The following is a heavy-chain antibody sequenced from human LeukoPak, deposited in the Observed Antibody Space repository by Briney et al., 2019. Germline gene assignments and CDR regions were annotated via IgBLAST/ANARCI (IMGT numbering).Heavy chain of an antibody. V-gene: IGHV3-11*06. J-gene: IGHJ1*01. CDR3: ARGHLELPH. Sequence: GGSLRLSCAASGFTFSDYYMSWIRQAPGKGLEWVSYITSSGSYTDYADSVKGRFTMSRDNAKNSLYLQMNSLRAEDSAVYYCARGHLELPHWGQGTLVTVSS. CDR2: ITSSGSYT. CDR1: GFTFSDYY.